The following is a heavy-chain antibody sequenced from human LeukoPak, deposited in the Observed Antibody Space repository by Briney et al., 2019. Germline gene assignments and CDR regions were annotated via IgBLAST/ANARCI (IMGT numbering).Heavy chain of an antibody. Sequence: ASVKVSCKASGYTFTGYYMHWVRQAPGQGLEWMGWINPNSGGTNYAQKFQGWVTMTRDTSISTAYMELSRLRSGDTAVYYCARDKYYYGSGTFYSSAVFDHWGQGTLVAVSS. J-gene: IGHJ4*02. CDR3: ARDKYYYGSGTFYSSAVFDH. CDR1: GYTFTGYY. CDR2: INPNSGGT. V-gene: IGHV1-2*04. D-gene: IGHD3-10*01.